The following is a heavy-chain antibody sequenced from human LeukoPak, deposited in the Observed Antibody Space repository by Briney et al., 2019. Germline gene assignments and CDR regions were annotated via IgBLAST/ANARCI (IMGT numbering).Heavy chain of an antibody. CDR2: ISYDGSNK. J-gene: IGHJ4*02. CDR3: AKEFLGEVVTTY. Sequence: QPGGSLRLSCAASGFTFSSYGMHWVRQAPGKGLEWVAVISYDGSNKYYADSVKGRFTISRDNSKNTLYLQMNSLRAEDTAVYYCAKEFLGEVVTTYWGQGTLVTVSS. D-gene: IGHD3-16*01. CDR1: GFTFSSYG. V-gene: IGHV3-30*18.